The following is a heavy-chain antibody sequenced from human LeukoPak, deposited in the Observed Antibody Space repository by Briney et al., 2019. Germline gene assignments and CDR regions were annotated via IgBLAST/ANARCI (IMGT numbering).Heavy chain of an antibody. CDR3: VRGGNVWANWRYKQFES. CDR2: INHNGAT. Sequence: SETLSLTCTVSGYSISSGYYWGWIRQPPGKGLEWIGEINHNGATNYNSYLKSRVTISVDRAKNQFSLHLTSVTAADTAVYYCVRGGNVWANWRYKQFESWGQGTLVTVSS. D-gene: IGHD3-16*02. CDR1: GYSISSGYY. J-gene: IGHJ4*02. V-gene: IGHV4-38-2*02.